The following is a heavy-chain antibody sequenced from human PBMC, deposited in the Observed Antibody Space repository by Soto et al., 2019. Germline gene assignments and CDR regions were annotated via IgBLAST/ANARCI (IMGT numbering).Heavy chain of an antibody. V-gene: IGHV3-30-3*01. J-gene: IGHJ3*02. CDR1: GFTFSSYA. CDR3: ARVDSPLRYFDWSPLGDAFDI. Sequence: GSLRLSCAASGFTFSSYAMHWVRQAPGKGLEWVAVISYDGSNKYYADSVKGRFTISRDNSKNTLYLQMNSLRAEDTAVYYCARVDSPLRYFDWSPLGDAFDIWGQGTMVTVSS. CDR2: ISYDGSNK. D-gene: IGHD3-9*01.